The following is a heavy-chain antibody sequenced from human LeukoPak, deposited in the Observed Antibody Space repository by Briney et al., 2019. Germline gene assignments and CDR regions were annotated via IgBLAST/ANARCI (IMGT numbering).Heavy chain of an antibody. J-gene: IGHJ4*02. CDR3: AKDRAYYDFWSGTTMGFDY. CDR2: IRYDGSNK. Sequence: GGSLRLSCAASGFSVDNNYMTWVRQAPGKGLEWVAFIRYDGSNKYYADSVKGRFTISRDNSKNTLYLQMNSLRAEDTAVYYCAKDRAYYDFWSGTTMGFDYWGQGTLVTVSS. CDR1: GFSVDNNY. D-gene: IGHD3-3*01. V-gene: IGHV3-30*02.